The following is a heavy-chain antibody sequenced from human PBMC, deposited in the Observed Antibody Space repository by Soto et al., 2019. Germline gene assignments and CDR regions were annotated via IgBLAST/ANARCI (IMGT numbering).Heavy chain of an antibody. CDR2: MNPNSGNT. J-gene: IGHJ5*02. CDR1: GYTFTSYD. D-gene: IGHD6-13*01. CDR3: ARGKRLVRGGWFDP. V-gene: IGHV1-8*01. Sequence: ASVKVSCKASGYTFTSYDINWVRQATGQGLEWMGWMNPNSGNTGYAQKFQGRVTMTRNTSISTAYMELSSLRSEDTAVYYCARGKRLVRGGWFDPWGQGTLVTVSS.